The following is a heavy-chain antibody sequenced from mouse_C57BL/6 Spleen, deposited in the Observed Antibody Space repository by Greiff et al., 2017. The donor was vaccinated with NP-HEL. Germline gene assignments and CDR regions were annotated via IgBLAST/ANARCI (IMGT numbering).Heavy chain of an antibody. D-gene: IGHD4-1*02. CDR2: IDPEDGET. CDR1: GFNIRDYY. Sequence: EVKLVESGAELVTPGASVKLSCTASGFNIRDYYLHWVKQRTEQGLEWIGRIDPEDGETKYAPTFQGTATIPAATSSNTAYLQLSSLTSEDTAVYYCARPPTGTMDYWYFDVGGTGTTVTVSS. J-gene: IGHJ1*03. CDR3: ARPPTGTMDYWYFDV. V-gene: IGHV14-2*01.